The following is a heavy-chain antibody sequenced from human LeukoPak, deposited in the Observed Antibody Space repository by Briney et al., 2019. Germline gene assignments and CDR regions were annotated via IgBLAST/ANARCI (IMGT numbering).Heavy chain of an antibody. CDR2: ISWNSGSI. CDR3: ARVEQDSRRYYYYYYMDV. D-gene: IGHD3/OR15-3a*01. CDR1: GFTFDDYA. V-gene: IGHV3-9*01. Sequence: GGSLRLSCAASGFTFDDYAMHWVRQAPGKGLEWVSGISWNSGSIGYADSVKGRFTISRDNAKNSLYLQMNSLRAEDTAVYYCARVEQDSRRYYYYYYMDVWGKGTTVTVSS. J-gene: IGHJ6*03.